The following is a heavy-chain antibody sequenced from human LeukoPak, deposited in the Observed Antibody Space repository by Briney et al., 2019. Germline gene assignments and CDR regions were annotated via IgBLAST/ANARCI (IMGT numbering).Heavy chain of an antibody. Sequence: SETLSLTCTVSGGSISSSSYYWGWIRQPPGKGLEWIGSIYYSGSTYYNPSLKSRVTISVDTSKNQFSLKLSSVTAADTAVYYCARDRPLYYYGSGSPEDWGQGTLVTVSS. V-gene: IGHV4-39*07. CDR3: ARDRPLYYYGSGSPED. J-gene: IGHJ4*02. D-gene: IGHD3-10*01. CDR2: IYYSGST. CDR1: GGSISSSSYY.